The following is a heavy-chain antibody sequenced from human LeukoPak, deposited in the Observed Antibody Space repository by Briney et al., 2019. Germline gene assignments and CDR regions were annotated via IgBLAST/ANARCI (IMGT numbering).Heavy chain of an antibody. CDR1: GGSISSSSYY. Sequence: PSETLSLTCTVSGGSISSSSYYWGWIRQPPGKGLEWIGSIYYSGSTYYNPSLKSRVTISVDTSKNQFSLKLSSVTAADTAVYYCAPLSRRYHTIDYWGQGTLVTVSS. V-gene: IGHV4-39*07. D-gene: IGHD1-14*01. CDR3: APLSRRYHTIDY. J-gene: IGHJ4*02. CDR2: IYYSGST.